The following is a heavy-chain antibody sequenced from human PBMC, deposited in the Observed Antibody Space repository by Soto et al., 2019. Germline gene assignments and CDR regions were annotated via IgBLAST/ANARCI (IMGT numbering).Heavy chain of an antibody. V-gene: IGHV1-69*06. CDR2: IIPIFGTA. J-gene: IGHJ5*02. D-gene: IGHD1-26*01. CDR3: ARDHKRLPIVGATSRFDP. CDR1: GGTFSSYA. Sequence: SVKVSCKASGGTFSSYAVSWVRQAPGQGLEWMGGIIPIFGTANYAQKFQGRVTITADKSTSTAYMELSSLRSEDTAVYYCARDHKRLPIVGATSRFDPWGQGTLVTVSS.